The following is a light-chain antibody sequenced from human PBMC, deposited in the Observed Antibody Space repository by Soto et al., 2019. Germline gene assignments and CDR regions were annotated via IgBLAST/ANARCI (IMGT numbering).Light chain of an antibody. V-gene: IGLV2-14*01. CDR1: NNDVGGYNY. Sequence: QSVLTQPASVSGSPWPALTISLTGNNNDVGGYNYVSWYQQHPGKAPKLMIYDVSNRPSGVSNRFSGSKSGNTASLTISGLQAEDEADYYCSSYTSSSVVFGTGTKVTVL. CDR2: DVS. J-gene: IGLJ1*01. CDR3: SSYTSSSVV.